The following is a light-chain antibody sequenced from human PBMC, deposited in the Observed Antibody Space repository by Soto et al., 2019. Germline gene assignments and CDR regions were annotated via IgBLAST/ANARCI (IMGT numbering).Light chain of an antibody. CDR2: DAS. V-gene: IGKV3-11*01. J-gene: IGKJ4*01. CDR3: QHRRTWPLT. CDR1: QSVSSF. Sequence: EIVLTQSPVTLSLSPGERATLSCRASQSVSSFLAWYQQKPGQAPRLLIYDASNRATGIPARFSGSGSGTDFTLTISSLEPEDFAVYSRQHRRTWPLTFGGGTKVEIK.